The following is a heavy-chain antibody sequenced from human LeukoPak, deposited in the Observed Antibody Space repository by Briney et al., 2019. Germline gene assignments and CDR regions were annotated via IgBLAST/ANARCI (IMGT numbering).Heavy chain of an antibody. CDR3: ARHLSDPNSSSWGFDY. D-gene: IGHD6-13*01. CDR2: IYPDDSDT. V-gene: IGHV5-51*01. J-gene: IGHJ4*02. CDR1: GYRFTRYW. Sequence: GESLQISCQASGYRFTRYWIGWVRQLPGKGLEWMGIIYPDDSDTRYSPSFQGQVTISADKSISTASLLWNSLKASDTAMYYCARHLSDPNSSSWGFDYWGQGTQVTVSS.